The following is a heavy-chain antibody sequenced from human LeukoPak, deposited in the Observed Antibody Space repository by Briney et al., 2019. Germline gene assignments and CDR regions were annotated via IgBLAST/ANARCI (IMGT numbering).Heavy chain of an antibody. D-gene: IGHD3-22*01. CDR2: IIPIFGTA. V-gene: IGHV1-69*06. CDR3: ARDYYYDGGIDI. CDR1: GGTFSSYA. Sequence: GASVKVSRKASGGTFSSYAISWVRQAPGQGLEWMGGIIPIFGTANYAQKFQGRVTITADKSTSTAYMELSSLRSEDTAVYYCARDYYYDGGIDIWGQGTMVTVSS. J-gene: IGHJ3*02.